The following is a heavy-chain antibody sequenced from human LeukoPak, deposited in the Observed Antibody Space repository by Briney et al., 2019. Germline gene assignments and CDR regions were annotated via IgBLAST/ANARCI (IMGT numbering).Heavy chain of an antibody. CDR3: ARDRGAYCGGDCYLGFDY. CDR2: IGSDGITT. Sequence: GGSLRLSCAASGFTFSSYWMHWVRQAPGKGLVWVSRIGSDGITTNYADSVKGRFTISRDDAKSTLYLQMNSLRAEDTAVYYCARDRGAYCGGDCYLGFDYWGRGTLVTVSS. CDR1: GFTFSSYW. V-gene: IGHV3-74*01. D-gene: IGHD2-21*02. J-gene: IGHJ4*01.